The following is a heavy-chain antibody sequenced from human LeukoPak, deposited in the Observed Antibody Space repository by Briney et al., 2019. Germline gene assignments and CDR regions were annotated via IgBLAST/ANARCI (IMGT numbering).Heavy chain of an antibody. V-gene: IGHV4-39*01. CDR1: GGSISSSSYY. D-gene: IGHD3-22*01. CDR3: ARHQDSRWLLPNNWFDP. J-gene: IGHJ5*02. Sequence: SETLSLTCTVSGGSISSSSYYWGWIRQPPGKGLEWIGSIYYSGSTYYNPSLKSRVTISVDTSKNQFSLKLSSVTAADTAVYYCARHQDSRWLLPNNWFDPWGQGTLVTVSS. CDR2: IYYSGST.